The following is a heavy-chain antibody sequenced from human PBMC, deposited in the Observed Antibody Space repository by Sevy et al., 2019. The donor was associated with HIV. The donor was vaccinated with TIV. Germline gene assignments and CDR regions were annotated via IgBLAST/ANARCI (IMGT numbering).Heavy chain of an antibody. D-gene: IGHD5-18*01. J-gene: IGHJ4*02. CDR3: AREGRVRGYSYPDHGAPDY. CDR2: IYYSGST. CDR1: GGSISSGDYY. Sequence: SETLSLTCTVSGGSISSGDYYWSWIRQPPGKGLEWIGYIYYSGSTYYNPSLKSRVTISVDTSKNQFSLKLSSVTAADTAVYYCAREGRVRGYSYPDHGAPDYWGQGTLVTVSS. V-gene: IGHV4-30-4*01.